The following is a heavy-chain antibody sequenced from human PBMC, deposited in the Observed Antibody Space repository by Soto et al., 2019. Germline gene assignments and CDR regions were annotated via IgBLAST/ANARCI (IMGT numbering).Heavy chain of an antibody. CDR1: GASFSSGVYY. CDR3: AREGENGVGAFDV. J-gene: IGHJ3*01. CDR2: LYHSGST. Sequence: QVQLQESGPGLVKPSQTLSLTCFVSGASFSSGVYYWSWLRQHPGQGLEWLGHLYHSGSTYYTPSLRSRLTMSLDTSNNHFSLKLTSVTAADTAVYYCAREGENGVGAFDVWGQGTMVTVSS. D-gene: IGHD4-17*01. V-gene: IGHV4-31*02.